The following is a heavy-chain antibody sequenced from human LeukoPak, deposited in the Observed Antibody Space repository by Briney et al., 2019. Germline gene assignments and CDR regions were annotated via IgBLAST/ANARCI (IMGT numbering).Heavy chain of an antibody. Sequence: SETLSLTCTVSGGSINGYYWSWIRQPPGKGLEWIGFIYYSGSTEYNPSLKSRVTISVDTSKNQFSLKLSSVTAADTAVYYCARASAVAGNFDYWGQGTLVTVSS. J-gene: IGHJ4*02. D-gene: IGHD6-19*01. V-gene: IGHV4-59*01. CDR2: IYYSGST. CDR1: GGSINGYY. CDR3: ARASAVAGNFDY.